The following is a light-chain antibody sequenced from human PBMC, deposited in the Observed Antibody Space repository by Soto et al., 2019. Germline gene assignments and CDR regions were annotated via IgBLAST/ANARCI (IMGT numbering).Light chain of an antibody. CDR2: AAS. V-gene: IGKV1-39*01. Sequence: DIQMTQSPSSLSASVGDRVTITCRASQYIGTYLNWYQQKQGKAPTVLIYAASTLQSGVPSRFSGSGSGTDFALTLSSLQPEDFATCYCQQSYIDSTFGPGTKLEIK. CDR1: QYIGTY. CDR3: QQSYIDST. J-gene: IGKJ2*01.